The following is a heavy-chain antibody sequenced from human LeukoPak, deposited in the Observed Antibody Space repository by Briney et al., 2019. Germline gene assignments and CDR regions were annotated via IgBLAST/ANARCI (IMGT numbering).Heavy chain of an antibody. Sequence: SETLSLTCTVSGGFISSYYWSWIRQPAGKGLEWIGRIYTSGSTNYNPSLKSRVTMSVDTSKNQFSLKLSSVTAADTAVYYCAGYCSSTSCSDFDYWAREPWSPSPQ. CDR2: IYTSGST. J-gene: IGHJ4*02. D-gene: IGHD2-2*01. CDR3: AGYCSSTSCSDFDY. CDR1: GGFISSYY. V-gene: IGHV4-4*07.